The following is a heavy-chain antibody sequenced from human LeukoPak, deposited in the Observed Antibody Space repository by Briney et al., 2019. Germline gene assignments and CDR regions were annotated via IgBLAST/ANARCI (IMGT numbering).Heavy chain of an antibody. CDR1: GYTPTSYD. CDR2: MNPNSGNT. V-gene: IGHV1-8*01. D-gene: IGHD2-2*01. CDR3: ARARYCSSTSCYWQWLPSYYYYYGMDV. Sequence: ASVKVSCRASGYTPTSYDINWVRQATGQGLEWMGWMNPNSGNTGYAQKFQGRVTMTRNTSISTAYMELSSLRSEDTAVYYCARARYCSSTSCYWQWLPSYYYYYGMDVWGQGTTVTVSS. J-gene: IGHJ6*02.